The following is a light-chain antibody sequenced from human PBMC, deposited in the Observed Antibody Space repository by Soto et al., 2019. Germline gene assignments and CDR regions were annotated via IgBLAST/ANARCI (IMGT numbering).Light chain of an antibody. J-gene: IGKJ2*01. CDR1: QSLLYSSTNKNY. CDR2: WAS. Sequence: DIVMTQSPDSLAVSLGERATINCKSSQSLLYSSTNKNYLIWYQQKPGQPPKLLMYWASTRESGVPDRFSGSGSGTDFTLTISSLQAEDVAVYYCQQYYSTPLTFGQGTKLEI. CDR3: QQYYSTPLT. V-gene: IGKV4-1*01.